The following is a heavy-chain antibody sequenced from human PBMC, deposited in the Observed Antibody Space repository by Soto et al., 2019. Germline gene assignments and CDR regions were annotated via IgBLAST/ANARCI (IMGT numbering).Heavy chain of an antibody. Sequence: QVQLVQSGAEVTKPGSSVKVSCKASGGTFSSYTISWVRQAPGQGLEWMGRIIPILGIANYAQKFQGRVTISADKSTSTDYMALCSLRSEATAVYYCARDPMVATHLCAAYWGRGTLVTVSS. V-gene: IGHV1-69*08. CDR1: GGTFSSYT. D-gene: IGHD5-12*01. CDR2: IIPILGIA. CDR3: ARDPMVATHLCAAY. J-gene: IGHJ4*02.